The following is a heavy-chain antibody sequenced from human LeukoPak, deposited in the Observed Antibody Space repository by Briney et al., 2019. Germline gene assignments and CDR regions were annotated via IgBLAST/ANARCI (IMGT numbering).Heavy chain of an antibody. Sequence: PGGSLRLSCAASGFTFSTYDMHWVRQATGKGLEWVSAIGPAGDTYYPVSVEGRFTISRENAKNSLYLQMNSLRAGDTAVYYCAKDSSADDSSGYSYYFDYWGQGTLVTVSS. CDR3: AKDSSADDSSGYSYYFDY. D-gene: IGHD3-22*01. CDR2: IGPAGDT. V-gene: IGHV3-13*04. J-gene: IGHJ4*02. CDR1: GFTFSTYD.